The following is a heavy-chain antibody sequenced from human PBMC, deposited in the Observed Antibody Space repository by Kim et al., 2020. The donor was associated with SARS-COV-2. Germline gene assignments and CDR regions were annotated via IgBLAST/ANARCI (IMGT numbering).Heavy chain of an antibody. D-gene: IGHD2-8*01. CDR2: LTGGGEST. V-gene: IGHV3-23*01. Sequence: GGSLRLSCAASGFTFSIYGMNWVRQAPGKGLEWVSTLTGGGESTSYADSVRGRFTISRDNSKNTLYLEMKSLRAEDTALYYCVWRNGGGWLDYWGQGILLTVSS. J-gene: IGHJ4*02. CDR3: VWRNGGGWLDY. CDR1: GFTFSIYG.